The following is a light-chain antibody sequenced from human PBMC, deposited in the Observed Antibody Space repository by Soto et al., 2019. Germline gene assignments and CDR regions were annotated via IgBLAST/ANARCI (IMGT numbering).Light chain of an antibody. CDR1: QSFSSTY. Sequence: EIVLTQSPGTLSLSPGERATLSCRASQSFSSTYLAWYQQRPGQAPRLLMYGATSRATGIPDRFSGSGSGTDFTLTINSLEPEDFAVYYCQQRSNWPSITFGQGTRLEIK. V-gene: IGKV3D-20*02. CDR3: QQRSNWPSIT. J-gene: IGKJ5*01. CDR2: GAT.